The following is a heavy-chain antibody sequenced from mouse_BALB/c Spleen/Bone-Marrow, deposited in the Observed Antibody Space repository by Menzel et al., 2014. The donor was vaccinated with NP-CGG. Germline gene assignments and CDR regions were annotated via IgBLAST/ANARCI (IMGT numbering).Heavy chain of an antibody. D-gene: IGHD1-1*01. V-gene: IGHV2-9*02. CDR1: GFSLTDYG. J-gene: IGHJ2*01. Sequence: QVQLKQSGPGLVAPSQSLSITCTVSGFSLTDYGVHWVRQPPGKGLKWLGIIGIGGSTNYDSALMSRLSIDKDNSKSQVFLKMNSLQTDDTAMYYCARASYYYGSGYDYWGQGTTLTVSS. CDR2: IGIGGST. CDR3: ARASYYYGSGYDY.